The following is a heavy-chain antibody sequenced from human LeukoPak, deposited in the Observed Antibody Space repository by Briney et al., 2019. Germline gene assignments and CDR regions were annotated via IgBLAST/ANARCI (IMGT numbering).Heavy chain of an antibody. J-gene: IGHJ3*02. CDR3: AKDIGYYDILTGYSEAFDI. CDR1: GFTFDDYA. CDR2: ISWNSGSI. Sequence: GRSLRLSCAASGFTFDDYAMHWVRQAPGKGLEWVSGISWNSGSIGYADSVKGRFTISRDNAKNSLYLQMNSLRAEDTALYYCAKDIGYYDILTGYSEAFDIWGQGTMVTVSP. D-gene: IGHD3-9*01. V-gene: IGHV3-9*01.